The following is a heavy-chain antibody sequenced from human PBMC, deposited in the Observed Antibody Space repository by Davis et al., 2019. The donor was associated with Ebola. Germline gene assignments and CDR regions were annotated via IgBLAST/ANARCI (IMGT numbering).Heavy chain of an antibody. CDR3: ERDEDVPYFFYV. CDR1: GFSFSGYA. J-gene: IGHJ4*02. V-gene: IGHV3-23*01. D-gene: IGHD2-15*01. CDR2: ISGRGDAT. Sequence: GESLKISCAASGFSFSGYAMSWVRQAPGKGLEWLSRISGRGDATDYADSVKGRFTISRDNSKDTVFLHMSGLRPEDTAMYYCERDEDVPYFFYVWGQGALVIVSS.